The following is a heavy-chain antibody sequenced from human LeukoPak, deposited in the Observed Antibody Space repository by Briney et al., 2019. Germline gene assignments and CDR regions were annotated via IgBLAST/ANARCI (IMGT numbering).Heavy chain of an antibody. V-gene: IGHV4-59*01. Sequence: PSETLSLTCTVSDGSIYGYYWTWIRQAPGKGLEFIAHVYYTGTPTYNLSLRNRVFISVDTSRNQFSLKFNYVTPADTAVYYCARGLDYGDYPLLRWGQGTLVTVSS. CDR3: ARGLDYGDYPLLR. CDR2: VYYTGTP. CDR1: DGSIYGYY. D-gene: IGHD4-17*01. J-gene: IGHJ4*02.